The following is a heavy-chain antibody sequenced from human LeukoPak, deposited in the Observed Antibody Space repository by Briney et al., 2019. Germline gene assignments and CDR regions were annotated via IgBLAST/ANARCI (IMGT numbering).Heavy chain of an antibody. CDR1: GGSMNSFY. J-gene: IGHJ4*02. Sequence: SETLSLTCTISGGSMNSFYWSWIRQPAGKGLEWIGRIYPSGSNNYNRSLKSRVTMSVATSKNQFTLNLNSVTAADTAVCFCARGGASGGKNFDFWGQGTLVTVSS. V-gene: IGHV4-4*07. D-gene: IGHD2-15*01. CDR3: ARGGASGGKNFDF. CDR2: IYPSGSN.